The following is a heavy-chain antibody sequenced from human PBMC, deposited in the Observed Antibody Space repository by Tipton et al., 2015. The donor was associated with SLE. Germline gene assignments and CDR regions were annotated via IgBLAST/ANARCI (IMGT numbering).Heavy chain of an antibody. Sequence: TLSLTCTVSGGSISRYYWSWIRQPPGKGLEWIGSMYNSGSTNYNPSLKSRVTISVDTSKNQFSLNLSSVTAADKAVYYCARQVYGGWSYWYFDLWGRGTLVTVSS. D-gene: IGHD6-19*01. CDR2: MYNSGST. CDR3: ARQVYGGWSYWYFDL. CDR1: GGSISRYY. J-gene: IGHJ2*01. V-gene: IGHV4-59*05.